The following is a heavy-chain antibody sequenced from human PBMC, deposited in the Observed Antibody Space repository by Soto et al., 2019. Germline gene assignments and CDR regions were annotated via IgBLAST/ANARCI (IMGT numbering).Heavy chain of an antibody. Sequence: GGSLRLSCAASGFTFSSYAMSWVRQAPGKGLEWVSAISGSGGSTYYADSVKGRFTISRDNSKNTLYLQMNSLRAEDTAVYYCAKDGGSGVVVVPAATGPYWYFDLWGRGTLVTVSS. CDR2: ISGSGGST. V-gene: IGHV3-23*01. J-gene: IGHJ2*01. CDR1: GFTFSSYA. CDR3: AKDGGSGVVVVPAATGPYWYFDL. D-gene: IGHD2-2*01.